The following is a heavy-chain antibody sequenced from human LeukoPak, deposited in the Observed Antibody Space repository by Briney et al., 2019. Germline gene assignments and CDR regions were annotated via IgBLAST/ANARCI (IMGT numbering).Heavy chain of an antibody. V-gene: IGHV1-8*01. Sequence: GASVKVSCKASGYTFTSYDINWVRQPPGQGLEWMGWMNPNSGNTGYAQKFQGRVTMTRNTSISTAYMELSSLRSEDTAVYYCARGAGATYYYYMDVWGKGTTVTVSS. J-gene: IGHJ6*03. CDR3: ARGAGATYYYYMDV. CDR1: GYTFTSYD. CDR2: MNPNSGNT.